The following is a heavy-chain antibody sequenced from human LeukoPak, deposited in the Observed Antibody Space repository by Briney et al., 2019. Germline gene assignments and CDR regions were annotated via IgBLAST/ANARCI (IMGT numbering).Heavy chain of an antibody. V-gene: IGHV1-69*13. D-gene: IGHD1-14*01. Sequence: SVKVSCKASGGTFSSYAISWVRQAPGQGLEWMGGIIPIFGTANYAQKFRGRVTITADESTSTAYMELSSLRSEDTAVYYCASPALDNHDAFDIWGQGTMVTVSS. CDR2: IIPIFGTA. J-gene: IGHJ3*02. CDR3: ASPALDNHDAFDI. CDR1: GGTFSSYA.